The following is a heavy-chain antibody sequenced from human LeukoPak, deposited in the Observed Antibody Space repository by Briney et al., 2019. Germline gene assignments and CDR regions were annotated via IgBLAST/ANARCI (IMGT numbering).Heavy chain of an antibody. CDR3: AKGHYYGSGSLDY. J-gene: IGHJ4*02. Sequence: GGSLRLSCAASGFTFSSYGMSWVRQAPGEGLEWVSAIGGRDGSTYYADSVKGRFTISRDNSKNTLYVQMNSLRAEDTAVYYCAKGHYYGSGSLDYWGQGTLVTVSS. D-gene: IGHD3-10*01. V-gene: IGHV3-23*01. CDR1: GFTFSSYG. CDR2: IGGRDGST.